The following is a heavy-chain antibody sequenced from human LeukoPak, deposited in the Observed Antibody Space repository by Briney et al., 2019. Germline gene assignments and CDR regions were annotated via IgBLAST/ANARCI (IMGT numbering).Heavy chain of an antibody. CDR1: GVTFSIYA. CDR2: ISGSGGTA. J-gene: IGHJ4*02. D-gene: IGHD3-22*01. Sequence: GGSLRLSCAASGVTFSIYAMSRVGEAPGKGGEWGSGISGSGGTAYYADSVKRRFTISRDNSKNTLYLQMNSLRVEDTAVYYCAKKGYYDGSGYYMYYFDHWGQGTLVTVSS. CDR3: AKKGYYDGSGYYMYYFDH. V-gene: IGHV3-23*01.